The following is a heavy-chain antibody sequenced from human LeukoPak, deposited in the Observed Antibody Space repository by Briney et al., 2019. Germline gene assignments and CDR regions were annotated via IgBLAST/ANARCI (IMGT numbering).Heavy chain of an antibody. J-gene: IGHJ2*01. CDR3: ARTHYDFYFDL. CDR1: GGSISDYF. V-gene: IGHV4-59*01. D-gene: IGHD3/OR15-3a*01. Sequence: ESSETLSLTCTVSGGSISDYFWSWIGQPPGKGLEWIGYIHHSGTTNYNPSLKSRVTISVDTSKKQFSLKLSSVTAADTAVYYCARTHYDFYFDLWGRGTLVTVSS. CDR2: IHHSGTT.